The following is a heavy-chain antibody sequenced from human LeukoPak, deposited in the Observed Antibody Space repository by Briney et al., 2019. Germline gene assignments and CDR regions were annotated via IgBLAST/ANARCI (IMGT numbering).Heavy chain of an antibody. V-gene: IGHV4-31*03. CDR2: IYYSGST. J-gene: IGHJ3*02. CDR1: GGSISSGGYY. D-gene: IGHD3-10*01. Sequence: SQTLSLTCTVSGGSISSGGYYWRWLRQHPGKGLEWIGYIYYSGSTYYNPSLKSRVTISVDTSKNQFSLKLSSVTAADTAVYYCARAPRGLNAFDIWGQGTMVTVSS. CDR3: ARAPRGLNAFDI.